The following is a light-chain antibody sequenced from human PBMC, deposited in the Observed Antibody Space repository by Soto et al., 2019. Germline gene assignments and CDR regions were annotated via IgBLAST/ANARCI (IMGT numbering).Light chain of an antibody. J-gene: IGKJ1*01. V-gene: IGKV4-1*01. CDR3: QQYYSLPWT. CDR1: QSVLYNSKNDSY. CDR2: WAS. Sequence: DIVMTQTPASLAVSVGERATINCKSSQSVLYNSKNDSYLTWYQQKPGQSPKVLIYWASTRESGVPDRFSGSGSGTDFTLTISNLQAEDVAVYYCQQYYSLPWTFGQGTKVDIK.